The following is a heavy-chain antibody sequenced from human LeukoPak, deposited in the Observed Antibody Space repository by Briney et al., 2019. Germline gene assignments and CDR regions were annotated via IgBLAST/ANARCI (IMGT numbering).Heavy chain of an antibody. CDR2: ISGSGSGI. D-gene: IGHD3-9*01. J-gene: IGHJ4*02. Sequence: PGGSLRLSRAASGFTFSDSYMTWIRQAPGRGLEWLSYISGSGSGINYADSVKGRFTISRDHTMNSLYLQMNSLRAEDTAVYYCSRDPRLADYWGQGTLVTVSS. CDR1: GFTFSDSY. CDR3: SRDPRLADY. V-gene: IGHV3-11*01.